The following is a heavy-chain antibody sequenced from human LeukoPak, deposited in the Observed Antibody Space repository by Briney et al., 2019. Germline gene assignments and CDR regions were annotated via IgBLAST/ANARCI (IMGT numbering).Heavy chain of an antibody. CDR2: IIPIFGTA. Sequence: SVKVSCKASGGTFSSYAISWVRQAPGQGLEWMGGIIPIFGTANYAQKLQGRVTMTTDTSTSTAYMELRSLRSDDTAVYYCARDSTYYYGSGSQPFDYWGQGTLVTVSS. CDR1: GGTFSSYA. V-gene: IGHV1-69*05. D-gene: IGHD3-10*01. CDR3: ARDSTYYYGSGSQPFDY. J-gene: IGHJ4*02.